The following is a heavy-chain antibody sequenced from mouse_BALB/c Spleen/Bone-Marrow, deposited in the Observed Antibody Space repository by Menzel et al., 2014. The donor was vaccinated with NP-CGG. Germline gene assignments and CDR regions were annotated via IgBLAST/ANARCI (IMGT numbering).Heavy chain of an antibody. D-gene: IGHD2-14*01. CDR3: RAYYRYDGYAMDY. Sequence: QVQLQQSGAELVRPGASVTLSCKASGYTFTDYEMHWVKQTPVHGLEWIGAIDPETGGTAYNQKFKGKATLTADKSSSTAYMELRSLTSDDSAVYYCRAYYRYDGYAMDYWGQGTSVTVAS. V-gene: IGHV1-15*01. CDR1: GYTFTDYE. J-gene: IGHJ4*01. CDR2: IDPETGGT.